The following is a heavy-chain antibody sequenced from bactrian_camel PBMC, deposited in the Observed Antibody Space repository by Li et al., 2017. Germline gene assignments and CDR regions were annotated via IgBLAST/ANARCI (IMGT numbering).Heavy chain of an antibody. CDR1: GFNFNSYA. Sequence: VQLVESGGGLVQPGGSLRLSCVTSGFNFNSYALTWVRQAPGKGLEWVSSISMDGRSTFYADSLKARFTISRDNAKNTLYLKLNSLKTEDMAMYYCAKVGGGSWHGRAIFGYWGQGTQVTVS. J-gene: IGHJ6*01. V-gene: IGHV3-1*01. CDR3: AKVGGGSWHGRAIFGY. CDR2: ISMDGRST. D-gene: IGHD6*01.